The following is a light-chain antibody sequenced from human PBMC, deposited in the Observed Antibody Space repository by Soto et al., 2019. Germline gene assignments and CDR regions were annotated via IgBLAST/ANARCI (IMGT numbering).Light chain of an antibody. J-gene: IGLJ1*01. CDR3: AAWDDSLSGSYV. Sequence: QSVLTQPPSASGTPGQRVTISCSGSSSNIGSNYVYWYQQLPGTAPKVLIYRNNQRPSGVPDRFSGSKSGTSASLAISGLRSKDEADYYCAAWDDSLSGSYVFGKGTKVTVL. CDR1: SSNIGSNY. CDR2: RNN. V-gene: IGLV1-47*01.